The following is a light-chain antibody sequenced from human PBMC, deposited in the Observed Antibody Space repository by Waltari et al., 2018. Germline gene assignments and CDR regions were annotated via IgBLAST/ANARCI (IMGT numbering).Light chain of an antibody. CDR2: DVS. V-gene: IGLV2-14*01. CDR3: SSQSSNDVVL. Sequence: QSALTQPASVSGSPGQSGTIFCAGTSNDVGGYNSVPWYYAHPGHAPRVIIYDVSDRPSGVSDRFSGSKSGNTASLTISGLQAEDEADYYCSSQSSNDVVLFGGGTKLTVL. J-gene: IGLJ2*01. CDR1: SNDVGGYNS.